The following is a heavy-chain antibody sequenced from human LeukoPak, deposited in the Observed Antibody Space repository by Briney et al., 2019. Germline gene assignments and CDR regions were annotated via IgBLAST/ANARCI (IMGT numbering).Heavy chain of an antibody. CDR1: GFTFSSYA. J-gene: IGHJ4*02. D-gene: IGHD2-15*01. Sequence: PGGFLRLSCAASGFTFSSYAMHWVRQAPGKGLEWVAVISYDGSNKYYADSVKGRFTISRDNSKNTLYLQMNSLRAEDTAVYYCARESSVVVAATPLKFDYWGQGTLVTVSS. CDR2: ISYDGSNK. V-gene: IGHV3-30*04. CDR3: ARESSVVVAATPLKFDY.